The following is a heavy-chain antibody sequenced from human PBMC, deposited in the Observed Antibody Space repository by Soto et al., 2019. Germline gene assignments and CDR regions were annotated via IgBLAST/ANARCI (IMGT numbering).Heavy chain of an antibody. CDR1: GFTFTSSA. CDR3: AADHVFGYSSSSSVLNGDY. CDR2: IVVGSGNT. Sequence: SVKVSCKASGFTFTSSAVQWVRQARGQRLEWIGWIVVGSGNTNYAQKFQERVTITRDMSTSTAYMELSSLRSEDTAVYYCAADHVFGYSSSSSVLNGDYRGSVTLVSVSS. V-gene: IGHV1-58*01. J-gene: IGHJ4*02. D-gene: IGHD6-6*01.